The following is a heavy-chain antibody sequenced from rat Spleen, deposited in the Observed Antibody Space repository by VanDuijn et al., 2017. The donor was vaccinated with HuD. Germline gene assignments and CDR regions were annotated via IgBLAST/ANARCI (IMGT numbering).Heavy chain of an antibody. Sequence: EVQLVESGGGLVQPGRSLKVSCVASGFTFSNHGMHWIRQAPGKGLEWVASIPNGGPNTYYSDSVKDRFTISRDNTKNTLYLQMNSLRSEDTATYYCTSHGTRISRFAYWGQGTLVTVSS. V-gene: IGHV5-19*01. J-gene: IGHJ3*01. CDR3: TSHGTRISRFAY. CDR1: GFTFSNHG. D-gene: IGHD1-4*01. CDR2: IPNGGPNT.